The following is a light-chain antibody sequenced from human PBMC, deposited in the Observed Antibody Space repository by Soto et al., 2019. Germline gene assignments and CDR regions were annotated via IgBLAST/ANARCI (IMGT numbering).Light chain of an antibody. Sequence: QSALTQPASVSGSPGQSITISCIGTSNDVGAYKFVSWYQQHPGKPPKLLIYEVTIRPLGASNRFSGSKSGNTASLTISGLQAEDEADYYCSSYTSSSTYVFGTGTKLTVL. CDR2: EVT. V-gene: IGLV2-14*01. J-gene: IGLJ1*01. CDR1: SNDVGAYKF. CDR3: SSYTSSSTYV.